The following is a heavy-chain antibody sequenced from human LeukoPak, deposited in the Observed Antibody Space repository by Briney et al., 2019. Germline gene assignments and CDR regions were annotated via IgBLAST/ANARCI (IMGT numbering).Heavy chain of an antibody. J-gene: IGHJ4*02. CDR3: ATLVFDSSGYSYFDY. Sequence: GGSLRLSCAASGFTFSRYAMSWVRQAPGKGLEWLSAISDTGGNTYYTDSVKGLFTISRDNSRNTLYLQMNSLRVEDSAFYYCATLVFDSSGYSYFDYWGQGTLVTVSS. CDR2: ISDTGGNT. CDR1: GFTFSRYA. D-gene: IGHD3-22*01. V-gene: IGHV3-23*01.